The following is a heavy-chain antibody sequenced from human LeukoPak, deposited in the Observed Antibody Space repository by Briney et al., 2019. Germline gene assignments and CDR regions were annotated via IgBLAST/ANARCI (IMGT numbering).Heavy chain of an antibody. CDR2: FDPEDGET. V-gene: IGHV1-18*01. CDR3: ARKGTNGNNQPTYFDY. D-gene: IGHD5-24*01. J-gene: IGHJ4*02. Sequence: ASVKVSCKASAYTFISYGISWVRQAPGKGLEWMGGFDPEDGETIYAQKFQGRVTMTRDTSTSTVYMELSSLRSEDTAVYYCARKGTNGNNQPTYFDYGAREPWSPSPQ. CDR1: AYTFISYG.